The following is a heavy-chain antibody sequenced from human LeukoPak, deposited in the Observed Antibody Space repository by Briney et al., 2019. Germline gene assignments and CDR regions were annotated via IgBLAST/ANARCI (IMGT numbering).Heavy chain of an antibody. D-gene: IGHD3-3*01. Sequence: GGSLRLSCAASGFIFSSYAIHWVRQAPGKGLEWVAVISYDGSNKYYADSAKGRFTISRDNSKNTLYLQVNSLRAEDTAVYYCAKDTPTRFGGNIDPWGQGTLVTVSS. CDR2: ISYDGSNK. J-gene: IGHJ5*02. V-gene: IGHV3-30*04. CDR1: GFIFSSYA. CDR3: AKDTPTRFGGNIDP.